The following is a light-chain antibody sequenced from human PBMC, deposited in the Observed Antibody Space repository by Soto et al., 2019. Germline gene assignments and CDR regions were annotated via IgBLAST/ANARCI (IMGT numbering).Light chain of an antibody. J-gene: IGKJ1*01. CDR3: QQYNNWWT. CDR2: GAS. V-gene: IGKV3-15*01. CDR1: QSVDSN. Sequence: EIVLTQSPGTLSLSPGERASLSCRASQSVDSNLAWYQQKPGQAPRLLIYGASTRATGISARFSGSGSGTEFTLTISSLQSEDFGVYYCQQYNNWWTFGQGTKVDI.